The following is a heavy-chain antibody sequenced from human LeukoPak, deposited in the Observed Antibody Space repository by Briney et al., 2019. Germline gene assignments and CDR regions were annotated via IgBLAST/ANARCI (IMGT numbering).Heavy chain of an antibody. Sequence: SETLSLTCAVSGYCINSGYYWGWIRQPPGKGQEWIGSINHSGSTYYNPSLKSRVTISVDTSKNQFSLKLNSVTAADTAVYYCARHGAATGWFDPWGQGTLVTVSS. CDR3: ARHGAATGWFDP. D-gene: IGHD6-25*01. CDR1: GYCINSGYY. V-gene: IGHV4-38-2*01. CDR2: INHSGST. J-gene: IGHJ5*02.